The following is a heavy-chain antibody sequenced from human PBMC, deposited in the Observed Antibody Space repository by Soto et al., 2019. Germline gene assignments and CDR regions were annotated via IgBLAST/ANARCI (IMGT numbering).Heavy chain of an antibody. Sequence: GESLKISCKGSGYSFTSYWIGWVRQMPGKGLEWMGIIYPGDSDTRYSPSFQGQVTISADKSISTAYLQWSSLKASDTAMYYCARNGGLRPEDDAFDIWGQGTMVTVSS. CDR3: ARNGGLRPEDDAFDI. D-gene: IGHD2-8*01. CDR1: GYSFTSYW. J-gene: IGHJ3*02. CDR2: IYPGDSDT. V-gene: IGHV5-51*01.